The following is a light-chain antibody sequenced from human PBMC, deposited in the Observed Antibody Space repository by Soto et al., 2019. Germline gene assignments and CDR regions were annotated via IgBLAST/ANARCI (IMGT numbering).Light chain of an antibody. CDR3: QQYNSYSA. CDR1: QSISSW. CDR2: DAS. J-gene: IGKJ1*01. Sequence: DIQMTQSPSTLSASVGDRVTITCRASQSISSWLAWYQQKPGKAPKLLIYDASSLESGVPSRLSGSGSGTEFTLTISSLQPDDFATYYCQQYNSYSAFGQGTKGDIK. V-gene: IGKV1-5*01.